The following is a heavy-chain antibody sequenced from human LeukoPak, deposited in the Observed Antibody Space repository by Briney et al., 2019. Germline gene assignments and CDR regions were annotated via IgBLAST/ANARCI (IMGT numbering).Heavy chain of an antibody. CDR3: TTDLGLTMIRGVVY. Sequence: GGSLRLSCAASGFTFTNAWMTWVRQAPGKGLEWVGRIKRKGDGETTDYAVPVKGRFSMSRDDSKATMYLQMYSLEAEDTAVCYCTTDLGLTMIRGVVYWGQGALVTVSS. D-gene: IGHD3-10*01. J-gene: IGHJ4*02. CDR1: GFTFTNAW. CDR2: IKRKGDGETT. V-gene: IGHV3-15*01.